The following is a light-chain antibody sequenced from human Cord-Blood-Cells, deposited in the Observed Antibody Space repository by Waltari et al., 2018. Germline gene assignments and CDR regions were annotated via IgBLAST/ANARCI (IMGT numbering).Light chain of an antibody. Sequence: DIVMTQSPDSLAVSLGERANINCKSSQSVLYSSNNKNYLAWYQQKPGQPPKLLIYWVSTRESGVPDRFSGSGSGTDFTLTISSLQAEDVAVYYCQQYYSTPLTFGGGTKVEIK. V-gene: IGKV4-1*01. CDR2: WVS. J-gene: IGKJ4*01. CDR1: QSVLYSSNNKNY. CDR3: QQYYSTPLT.